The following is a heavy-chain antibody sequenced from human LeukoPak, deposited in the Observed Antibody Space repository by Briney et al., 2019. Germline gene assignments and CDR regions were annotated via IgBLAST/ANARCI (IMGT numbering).Heavy chain of an antibody. D-gene: IGHD3-10*01. CDR3: ARVSYYYGSGSYYNVNWFDP. CDR1: GFTFSSYS. CDR2: ISSSSNYI. V-gene: IGHV3-21*01. Sequence: PGGSLRLSCAASGFTFSSYSMNWVRQAPGKGLEWVSSISSSSNYIYYADSVKGRFTISRDNAKNSLYLQMNSLRAEDTAVYYCARVSYYYGSGSYYNVNWFDPWGQGTLVTVSS. J-gene: IGHJ5*02.